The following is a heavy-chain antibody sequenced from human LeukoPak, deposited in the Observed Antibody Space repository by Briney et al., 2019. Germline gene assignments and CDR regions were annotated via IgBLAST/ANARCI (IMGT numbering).Heavy chain of an antibody. J-gene: IGHJ1*01. D-gene: IGHD6-6*01. CDR1: GYTFTGYY. V-gene: IGHV1-2*02. CDR2: INPNSGGT. Sequence: ASVKVSCKASGYTFTGYYMHWVRQAPGQGLGWMGWINPNSGGTNFAQKFQGRVSLTRDTSISTAYMELSRLRSDDTAVYYCARGSQGRHFQHWGQGTLVTVSS. CDR3: ARGSQGRHFQH.